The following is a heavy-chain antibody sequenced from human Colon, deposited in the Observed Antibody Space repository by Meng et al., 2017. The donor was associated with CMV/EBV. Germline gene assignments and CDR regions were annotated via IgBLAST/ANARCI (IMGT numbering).Heavy chain of an antibody. CDR1: GFTFSSYS. V-gene: IGHV3-21*06. CDR3: ARGWPPDF. D-gene: IGHD6-13*01. CDR2: ISHTSDT. Sequence: GESLKISCAASGFTFSSYSLNWVRLAPGKGLEWVASISHTSDTYYADSLKGRFTLSRDNAQNSVYLQMNSPTAEDTAVYYCARGWPPDFWGQGTLVTVSS. J-gene: IGHJ1*01.